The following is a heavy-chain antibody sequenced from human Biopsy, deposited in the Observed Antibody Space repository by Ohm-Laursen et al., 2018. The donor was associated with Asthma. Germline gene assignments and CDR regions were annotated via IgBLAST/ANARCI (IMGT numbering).Heavy chain of an antibody. CDR2: ISSDGHNK. CDR1: GFVFSQCG. D-gene: IGHD4-23*01. CDR3: ARESGQDSGGTGAFDR. V-gene: IGHV3-30*03. Sequence: SLRLSCAASGFVFSQCGMHWVRQAPGKGLEWVALISSDGHNKYYKDSVKGRFTISRDNSKLRLYLEINSLRVGDSAVYYCARESGQDSGGTGAFDRWGQGIMVTVSS. J-gene: IGHJ3*02.